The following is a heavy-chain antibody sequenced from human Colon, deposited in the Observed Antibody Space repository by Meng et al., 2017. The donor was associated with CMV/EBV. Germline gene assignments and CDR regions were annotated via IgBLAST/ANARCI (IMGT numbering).Heavy chain of an antibody. CDR3: AKDRICFGSTCYTGGKLDT. CDR1: GFTFSSYA. V-gene: IGHV3-23*01. Sequence: GESLKISCAASGFTFSSYAMSWVRQAPGKGLECVATITGSAASTYYADSVKGRFTISRDNSKNTLYPQMDSLSAEDTAIYYCAKDRICFGSTCYTGGKLDTWGQGTLVTVSS. J-gene: IGHJ5*02. CDR2: ITGSAAST. D-gene: IGHD2-2*02.